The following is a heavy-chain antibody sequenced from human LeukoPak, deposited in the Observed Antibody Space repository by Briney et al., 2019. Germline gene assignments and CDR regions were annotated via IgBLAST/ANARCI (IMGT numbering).Heavy chain of an antibody. Sequence: GGSLRLSCAASGFTFSSYGMHWVRQAPGKGLEWVAVISYDGSNKYYADSVKGRFTISRDNSKNTLYLQMNSLRAEDTAVYYCAKTSVLWFGELLQPLDYWGQGTLVTVSS. CDR1: GFTFSSYG. D-gene: IGHD3-10*01. J-gene: IGHJ4*02. CDR3: AKTSVLWFGELLQPLDY. CDR2: ISYDGSNK. V-gene: IGHV3-30*18.